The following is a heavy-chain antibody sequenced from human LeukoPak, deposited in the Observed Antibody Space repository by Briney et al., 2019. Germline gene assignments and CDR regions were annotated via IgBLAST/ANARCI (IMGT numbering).Heavy chain of an antibody. CDR3: ASASSHRIAAGGDY. D-gene: IGHD6-13*01. CDR2: INGDGSSR. J-gene: IGHJ4*02. CDR1: GFTFSNYW. Sequence: PGGSLRLSCAASGFTFSNYWMHWVRQAPGKGLVRVSRINGDGSSRNYADSVKGRFTISRDNAKNTVYLQMNSLRAEDTAVYYCASASSHRIAAGGDYWGQGTLVTVSS. V-gene: IGHV3-74*01.